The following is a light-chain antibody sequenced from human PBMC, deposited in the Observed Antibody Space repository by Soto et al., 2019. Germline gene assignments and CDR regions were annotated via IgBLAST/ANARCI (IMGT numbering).Light chain of an antibody. CDR3: QQYKNWLSLT. CDR2: GAS. Sequence: EIVMTQSPATLSVSPGERATLSCRASQRVSSNLAWYQQKPGQAPRLLIYGASTRATGIPARFSGSGSGTEFTLTISSLQSEDSAVYYCQQYKNWLSLTGXGGTKV. J-gene: IGKJ4*01. CDR1: QRVSSN. V-gene: IGKV3-15*01.